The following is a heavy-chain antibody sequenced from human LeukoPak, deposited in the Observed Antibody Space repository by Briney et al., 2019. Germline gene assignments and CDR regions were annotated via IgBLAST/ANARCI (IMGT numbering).Heavy chain of an antibody. D-gene: IGHD3-10*01. CDR1: GGSISSSSYY. V-gene: IGHV4-39*01. CDR2: IYYSGST. J-gene: IGHJ6*04. CDR3: ARLPYGSGYWLHREGRDV. Sequence: SETLSLTCTVSGGSISSSSYYWGWIRQPPGKGLEWIGSIYYSGSTYYNPSLKSRVTISVDTSKNQFSLKLTSVTAADTAVYYCARLPYGSGYWLHREGRDVWGKGTTVTISS.